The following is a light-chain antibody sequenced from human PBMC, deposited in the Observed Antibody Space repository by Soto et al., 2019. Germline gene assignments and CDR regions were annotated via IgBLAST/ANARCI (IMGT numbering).Light chain of an antibody. V-gene: IGKV3D-20*02. CDR3: HQRQSWPRT. J-gene: IGKJ1*01. Sequence: EIVLTQSPGTLSLSPGEIATLSCRASQSVSSSYLAWYQHRPGQAPRLLIYQTSIRAAGIPARFSASGTGTDFTLTISDVQPEDFAVYYCHQRQSWPRTFGQGTKVDI. CDR2: QTS. CDR1: QSVSSSY.